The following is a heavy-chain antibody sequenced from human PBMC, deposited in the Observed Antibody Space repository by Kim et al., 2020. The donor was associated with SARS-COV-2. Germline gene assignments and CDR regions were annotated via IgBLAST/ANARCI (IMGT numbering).Heavy chain of an antibody. D-gene: IGHD3-3*01. CDR3: ARGYYDFWSGYYSSSGMDV. CDR2: IYTSGST. V-gene: IGHV4-4*07. CDR1: GGSISSYY. J-gene: IGHJ6*02. Sequence: SETLSLTCTVSGGSISSYYWSWIRQPAGKGLEWIGRIYTSGSTNYNPSLKSRVTMSVDTSKNQFSLKLSSVTAADTAVYYCARGYYDFWSGYYSSSGMDVWGQGTTVTVSS.